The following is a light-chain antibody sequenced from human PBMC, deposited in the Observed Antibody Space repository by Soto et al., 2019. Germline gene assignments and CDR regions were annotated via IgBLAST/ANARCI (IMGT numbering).Light chain of an antibody. CDR3: CSYAGSSHV. Sequence: HSARSPSLSVSGSPGDSVAISCTGTSSDVGGYNYVSRYQQHPGKAPKLMIYDVSKRPSGVPDRFSGSKSGNTASLTISGLQAEDEADYYCCSYAGSSHVFGTGTKVTV. J-gene: IGLJ1*01. CDR1: SSDVGGYNY. CDR2: DVS. V-gene: IGLV2-11*01.